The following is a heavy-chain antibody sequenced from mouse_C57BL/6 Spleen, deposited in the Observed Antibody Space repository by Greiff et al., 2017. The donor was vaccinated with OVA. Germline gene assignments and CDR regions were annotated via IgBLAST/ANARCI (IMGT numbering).Heavy chain of an antibody. Sequence: EVQLQESGGGLVKPGGSLKLSCAASGFTFSSYAMSWVRQTPEKRLEWVATISDGGSYTYYPDNVKGRFTISRDNAKNNLYLQMSHLKSEDTAMYYCARPYYYGSSYFDYWGQGTTLTVSS. D-gene: IGHD1-1*01. CDR3: ARPYYYGSSYFDY. CDR1: GFTFSSYA. V-gene: IGHV5-4*01. CDR2: ISDGGSYT. J-gene: IGHJ2*01.